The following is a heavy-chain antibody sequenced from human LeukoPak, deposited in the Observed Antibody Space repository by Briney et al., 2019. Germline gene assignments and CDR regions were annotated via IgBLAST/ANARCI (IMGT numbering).Heavy chain of an antibody. Sequence: GASVKVSCKASGGTFSSYAISWVRQAPGLGLEWMGGIIPIFGTANYAQKFQGRVTITADESTSTAYMELSSLRSEDTAVYYCARAPNYDILTGPYYYFDYWGQGTLVTVSS. J-gene: IGHJ4*02. CDR1: GGTFSSYA. CDR2: IIPIFGTA. D-gene: IGHD3-9*01. V-gene: IGHV1-69*13. CDR3: ARAPNYDILTGPYYYFDY.